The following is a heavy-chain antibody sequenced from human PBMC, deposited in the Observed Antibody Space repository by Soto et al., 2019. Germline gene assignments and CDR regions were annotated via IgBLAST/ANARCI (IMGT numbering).Heavy chain of an antibody. D-gene: IGHD2-2*01. CDR1: GYSFTSYW. CDR2: IYPGDSDT. CDR3: ARGGQCISISCYEDDAFHI. Sequence: GESLKISCKGSGYSFTSYWIGWVRQMPGKGLECMGIIYPGDSDTRYSPSFQGQVTISADKSISTAYLQWSSLKASDTAMYYCARGGQCISISCYEDDAFHISGQAPMVTVS. V-gene: IGHV5-51*01. J-gene: IGHJ3*02.